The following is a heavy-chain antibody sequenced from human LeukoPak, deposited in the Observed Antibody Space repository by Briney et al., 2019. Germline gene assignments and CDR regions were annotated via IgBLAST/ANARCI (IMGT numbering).Heavy chain of an antibody. CDR2: ISSSSSNR. Sequence: QPGGSLRLSCAASGFTFSSFYMNWVRQAPGKGLEWVSYISSSSSNRYYADSVKGRFTISRDNAKKLLYLQMNSLRDEDTAVYYCARAPEMATIHPYFFDYWGQGTLVSVSS. CDR1: GFTFSSFY. D-gene: IGHD5-24*01. CDR3: ARAPEMATIHPYFFDY. J-gene: IGHJ4*02. V-gene: IGHV3-48*02.